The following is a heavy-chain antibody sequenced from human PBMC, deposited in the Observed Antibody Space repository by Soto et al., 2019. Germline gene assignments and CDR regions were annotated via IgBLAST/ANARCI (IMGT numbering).Heavy chain of an antibody. CDR2: INPDKGNT. D-gene: IGHD6-13*01. Sequence: QVQLVQSGAEVKKPGASVKVSCKASGYTFTANALHWVRQGPGQRLEWMGWINPDKGNTKYSQNFQGRVTITRDTSASTAYMELSSLRSEDTAVYYCAGAIESKAAAPPFDPWGQGSLVTVSS. J-gene: IGHJ5*02. CDR3: AGAIESKAAAPPFDP. CDR1: GYTFTANA. V-gene: IGHV1-3*01.